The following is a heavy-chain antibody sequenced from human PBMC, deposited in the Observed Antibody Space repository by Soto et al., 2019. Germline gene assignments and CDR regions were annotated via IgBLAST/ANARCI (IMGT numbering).Heavy chain of an antibody. D-gene: IGHD3-10*01. CDR2: TIPILGIA. CDR1: GGTFSSYT. Sequence: QVQLVQSGAEVKKPGSSVKVSCKASGGTFSSYTISWVRQAPGQGLEWMGRTIPILGIANYAQKSQGRVTITADKSTSTAYMELSSLRSEDTAVYYCAREEYYYVSGAFFDYWGQGTLVTVSA. J-gene: IGHJ4*02. V-gene: IGHV1-69*08. CDR3: AREEYYYVSGAFFDY.